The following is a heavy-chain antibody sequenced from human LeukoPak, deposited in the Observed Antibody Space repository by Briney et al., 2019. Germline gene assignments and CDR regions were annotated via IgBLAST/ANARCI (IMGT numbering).Heavy chain of an antibody. CDR1: GGSFSGYY. CDR3: ARVELGYYYDSSGYHPGAFDI. D-gene: IGHD3-22*01. CDR2: TNHSGST. Sequence: SETLSLTCAVYGGSFSGYYWSWIRQPPGKGLEWIGETNHSGSTNYNPSLKSRVTISVDTSKNQFSLKLSSVTAADTAVYYCARVELGYYYDSSGYHPGAFDIWGQGTMVTVSS. J-gene: IGHJ3*02. V-gene: IGHV4-34*01.